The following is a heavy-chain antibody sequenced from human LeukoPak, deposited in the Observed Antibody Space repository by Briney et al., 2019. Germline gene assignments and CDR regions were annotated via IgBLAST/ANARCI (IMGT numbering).Heavy chain of an antibody. CDR3: ARTYGSGSYDWLSY. V-gene: IGHV3-30*03. D-gene: IGHD3-10*01. J-gene: IGHJ4*02. Sequence: GRCLRLSCVASVSTFGSYSMHWVRQAPCKGLEWVAVISHDDSNKYYADSVKGRFSISRDNSKNTLYLQMNSLRTEDTAVYYCARTYGSGSYDWLSYWGQGTLVTVSS. CDR1: VSTFGSYS. CDR2: ISHDDSNK.